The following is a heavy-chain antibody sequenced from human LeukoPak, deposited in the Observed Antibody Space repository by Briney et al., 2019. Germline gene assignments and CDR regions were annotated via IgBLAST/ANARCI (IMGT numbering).Heavy chain of an antibody. CDR1: GFIFSDHY. V-gene: IGHV3-72*01. Sequence: GGSLRLSCAASGFIFSDHYMAWVRQAPGKGLEWVGRIRKKVNSYTTEYAASVKGRFTISRDDSKNSLYLQINSLKTEDTAVYYCVRIAVAGGGYFDYWGQGTLVTVSS. J-gene: IGHJ4*02. CDR3: VRIAVAGGGYFDY. D-gene: IGHD6-19*01. CDR2: IRKKVNSYTT.